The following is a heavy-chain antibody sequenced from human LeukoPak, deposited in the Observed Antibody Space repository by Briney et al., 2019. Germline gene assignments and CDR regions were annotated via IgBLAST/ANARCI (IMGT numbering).Heavy chain of an antibody. CDR1: GGSISSSY. J-gene: IGHJ4*02. Sequence: PSETLSLTCTVSGGSISSSYWSWIRQPPGKGLEWIGYIYYSGGTNYNPSLKSRVTISVDTSKNQFSLKLSSVTAADTAVSYCASWAHYYFDYWGQGTLVTVSS. V-gene: IGHV4-59*08. CDR3: ASWAHYYFDY. CDR2: IYYSGGT.